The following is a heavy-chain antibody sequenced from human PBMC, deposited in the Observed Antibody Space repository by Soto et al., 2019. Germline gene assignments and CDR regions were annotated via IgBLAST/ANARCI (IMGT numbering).Heavy chain of an antibody. D-gene: IGHD3-3*01. CDR2: ISSSSSYI. Sequence: EVQLVESGGGLVKPGGSLRLSCAASGFTFSSYSLNWVRQAPGKGLEWVSSISSSSSYISYAYSVKGRFTISRDHAKHSLYLQNDSITAEDTAVYYCATGAYDFWSAYRHFDYWGRGTQVTVSS. J-gene: IGHJ4*02. CDR1: GFTFSSYS. V-gene: IGHV3-21*01. CDR3: ATGAYDFWSAYRHFDY.